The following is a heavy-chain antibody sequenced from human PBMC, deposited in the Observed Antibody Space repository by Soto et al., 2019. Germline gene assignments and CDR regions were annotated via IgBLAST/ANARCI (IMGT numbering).Heavy chain of an antibody. V-gene: IGHV3-23*01. Sequence: EVQLLESGGGLVQPGGSLRLSCAASGFTFSTYAMSWVRQAPGKGLEWVSTITTSGGNTYYADSVQGRFPISRDNSKNTLCLQMNSLRAEDTAVYYCAGRYCTNGVCYTNYYYSIDVWGKGTTVTVSS. CDR1: GFTFSTYA. CDR3: AGRYCTNGVCYTNYYYSIDV. CDR2: ITTSGGNT. D-gene: IGHD2-8*01. J-gene: IGHJ6*03.